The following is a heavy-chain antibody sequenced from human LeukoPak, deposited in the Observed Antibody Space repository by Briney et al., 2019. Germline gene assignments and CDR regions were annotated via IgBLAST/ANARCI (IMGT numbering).Heavy chain of an antibody. CDR3: AVKVAATGYY. Sequence: PSETLSLTCTVSGGSINNYYWSWIRQHPGTGLEGIGYMSYSGDTYYNASLKSRITISLDTSKNQFSLKLSSVTAADTAVYYCAVKVAATGYYWGQGTLVTVSS. CDR1: GGSINNYY. D-gene: IGHD6-13*01. CDR2: MSYSGDT. J-gene: IGHJ4*02. V-gene: IGHV4-59*06.